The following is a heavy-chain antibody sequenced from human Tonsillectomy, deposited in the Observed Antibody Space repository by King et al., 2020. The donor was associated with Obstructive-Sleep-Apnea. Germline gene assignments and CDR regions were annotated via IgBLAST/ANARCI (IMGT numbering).Heavy chain of an antibody. V-gene: IGHV3-7*03. Sequence: VQLVESGGGLVQPGGSLRLSCAASGFTFSSYWMSWVRQAPGKGMEWVANIKQDGREKYYVDYVKGRFTISRDNAKNSLDLQMNSLRAEDTAVYYCTRVVKLNPTDFWSGYWRHAGPPTYGMDGWRQGTTVTVSS. CDR2: IKQDGREK. CDR1: GFTFSSYW. D-gene: IGHD3-3*01. CDR3: TRVVKLNPTDFWSGYWRHAGPPTYGMDG. J-gene: IGHJ6*02.